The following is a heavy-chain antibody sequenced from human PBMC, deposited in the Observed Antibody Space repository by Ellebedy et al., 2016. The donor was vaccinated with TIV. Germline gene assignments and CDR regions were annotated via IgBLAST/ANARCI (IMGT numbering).Heavy chain of an antibody. V-gene: IGHV4-59*08. J-gene: IGHJ4*02. D-gene: IGHD6-19*01. Sequence: MPSETLSLTCSVSGGPISSYYWSWIRQPPGQGLEWIGFIHHSGSSDSNPSVKGRIAISLDTSKNQFSLRLASVTAADTAVYYCARQSLMSGSGWCDFFDFWGPGTLVTVSS. CDR3: ARQSLMSGSGWCDFFDF. CDR2: IHHSGSS. CDR1: GGPISSYY.